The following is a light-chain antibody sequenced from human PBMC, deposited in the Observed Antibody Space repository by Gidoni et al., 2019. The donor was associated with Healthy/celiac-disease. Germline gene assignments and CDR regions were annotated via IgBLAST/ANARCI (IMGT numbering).Light chain of an antibody. Sequence: QSALTQPGSVSGSPGQSVTISCTGTSSDVGGYNYVSWYQQPPGKAPKRMIYDVSKRPSGVPDRFSGSKSGNTASLTISGLQAEDEADYYCCSYAGSYTVVFGGGTKLTVL. J-gene: IGLJ2*01. V-gene: IGLV2-11*01. CDR3: CSYAGSYTVV. CDR1: SSDVGGYNY. CDR2: DVS.